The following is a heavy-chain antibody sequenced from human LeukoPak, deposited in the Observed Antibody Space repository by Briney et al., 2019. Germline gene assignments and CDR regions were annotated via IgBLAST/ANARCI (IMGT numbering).Heavy chain of an antibody. J-gene: IGHJ4*02. D-gene: IGHD6-19*01. CDR3: AKDKAGGLDY. CDR2: INGSGGST. Sequence: GGSLRLSCAASGFTFSSYAMSWVRQAPGKGLEWVSDINGSGGSTYYADSVKGRFTIFRDNSKNTLHLQMNSLRAEDTAEYYCAKDKAGGLDYWGQGILVTVSS. V-gene: IGHV3-23*01. CDR1: GFTFSSYA.